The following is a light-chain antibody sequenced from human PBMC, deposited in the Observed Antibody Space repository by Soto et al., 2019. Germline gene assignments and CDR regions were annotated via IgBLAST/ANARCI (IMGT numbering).Light chain of an antibody. J-gene: IGLJ1*01. CDR2: ENN. CDR1: SSNIGNNY. V-gene: IGLV1-51*02. CDR3: GTWDHSVSGYV. Sequence: SVLTQPPSVYAAPGQQVTISCSGSSSNIGNNYVSWFQHLPGATPKLLIYENNRRPTGIPDRFSGSKSATSATLGITGLQTGDEADYYCGTWDHSVSGYVFGTGTKVTVL.